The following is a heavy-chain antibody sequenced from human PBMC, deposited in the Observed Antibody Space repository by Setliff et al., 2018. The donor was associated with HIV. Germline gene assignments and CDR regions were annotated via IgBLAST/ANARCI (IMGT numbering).Heavy chain of an antibody. J-gene: IGHJ6*02. CDR3: ARCSGSYPCDGMDV. D-gene: IGHD1-26*01. V-gene: IGHV5-51*01. CDR2: IYPGDSDI. CDR1: GYSFSTYW. Sequence: GESLKISCQGSGYSFSTYWIGWVRQMPGKGLEWMGIIYPGDSDIRYSPSFQGQVTISADKSISIAYLQWNSLKASDTAMYYCARCSGSYPCDGMDVWGQGTTVTVSS.